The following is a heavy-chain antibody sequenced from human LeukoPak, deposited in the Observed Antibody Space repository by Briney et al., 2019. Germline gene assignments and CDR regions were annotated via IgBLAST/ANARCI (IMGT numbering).Heavy chain of an antibody. CDR3: ARLSDTPAYYYSSGYYHIRY. Sequence: ASVKVSRKASGYTFSAYDINWVRQGAGQGLEWIGWMNPDTGNTGCAQKFQGRVTMTRDTSKSTAYMELNSLRSEDTAVYYCARLSDTPAYYYSSGYYHIRYWGQGTLLTVS. D-gene: IGHD3-22*01. CDR2: MNPDTGNT. V-gene: IGHV1-8*01. CDR1: GYTFSAYD. J-gene: IGHJ4*02.